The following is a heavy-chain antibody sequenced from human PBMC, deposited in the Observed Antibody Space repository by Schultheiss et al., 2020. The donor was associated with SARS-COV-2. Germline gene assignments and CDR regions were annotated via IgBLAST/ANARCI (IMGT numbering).Heavy chain of an antibody. D-gene: IGHD6-13*01. CDR3: AREGAAAAPDY. CDR1: GFTVSSNY. V-gene: IGHV3-66*03. J-gene: IGHJ4*02. CDR2: IYSCGST. Sequence: GGSLRLSCAASGFTVSSNYMSWVRQAPGKGLEWVSVIYSCGSTYYADSVKGRFTISRDNSKNTLYLQMNSLRAEDTAVYYCAREGAAAAPDYWGQGTLVTVSS.